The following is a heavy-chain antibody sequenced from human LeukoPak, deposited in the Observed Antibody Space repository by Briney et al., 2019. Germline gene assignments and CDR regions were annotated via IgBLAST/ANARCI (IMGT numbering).Heavy chain of an antibody. CDR3: ARKGIGSSRYQNMDV. CDR2: IYSRGNT. V-gene: IGHV3-66*01. D-gene: IGHD6-25*01. J-gene: IGHJ6*03. CDR1: GFAVSGNY. Sequence: GGSLRLSCAASGFAVSGNYWSWVRQAPGKGLEWVSVIYSRGNTYYTDSVKGRFTISRDTSKNTLYLQMNSLRAEDTAVYYCARKGIGSSRYQNMDVWGKGTTVTVSS.